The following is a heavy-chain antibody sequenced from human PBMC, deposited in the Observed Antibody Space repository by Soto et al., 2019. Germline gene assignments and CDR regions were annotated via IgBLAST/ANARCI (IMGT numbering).Heavy chain of an antibody. Sequence: GSLRLSCAASGFTFSTYGMHWVRQAPGKGLEWVAVIWYDGSSKHYADSVKGRFTISRDNSKNTLYLQLSSLRAEDTAVYYCARDHYSSYYDYYGMDVWGQGTTVTVSS. V-gene: IGHV3-33*01. J-gene: IGHJ6*02. CDR2: IWYDGSSK. CDR1: GFTFSTYG. CDR3: ARDHYSSYYDYYGMDV. D-gene: IGHD5-18*01.